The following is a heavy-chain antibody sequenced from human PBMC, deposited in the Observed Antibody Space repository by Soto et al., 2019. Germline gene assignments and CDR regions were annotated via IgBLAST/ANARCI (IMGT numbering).Heavy chain of an antibody. D-gene: IGHD6-19*01. Sequence: GHLRLTGVGRGSTSRSEEMRGVREASEKGLEWLSAISGSGGSTYCADSVKGRFTISRDNSKNTLYLQMNSLRAEDTAVYYCAKDPYSSGWYSHAAFDIWGQGTMVTVSS. CDR2: ISGSGGST. CDR1: GSTSRSEE. J-gene: IGHJ3*02. CDR3: AKDPYSSGWYSHAAFDI. V-gene: IGHV3-23*01.